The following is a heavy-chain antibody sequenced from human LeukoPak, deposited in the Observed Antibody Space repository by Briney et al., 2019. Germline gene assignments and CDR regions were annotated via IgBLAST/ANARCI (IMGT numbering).Heavy chain of an antibody. CDR3: ASVTYTNYYYGMDV. CDR1: GGTFSSYA. J-gene: IGHJ6*02. CDR2: IIPIFGTA. Sequence: SVKVSCKASGGTFSSYAISWVRQAPGQGLEWMGGIIPIFGTANYAQKFQGRVTITADESTSAAYMELSGLRSEDTAVYYCASVTYTNYYYGMDVWGQGTTVTVSS. D-gene: IGHD2-2*02. V-gene: IGHV1-69*13.